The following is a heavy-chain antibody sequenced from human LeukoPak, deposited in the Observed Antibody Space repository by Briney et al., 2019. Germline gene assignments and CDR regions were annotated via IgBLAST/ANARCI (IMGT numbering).Heavy chain of an antibody. J-gene: IGHJ5*02. CDR1: GDSISSYY. CDR3: ARGRAWLDP. V-gene: IGHV4-59*01. Sequence: SETLSLTCTVSGDSISSYYWSWIRQPPGKGLEWIGYIYYSGSTNYSPSLKSRVTISVDTSKNQFSLKLSSVTSADTAVYYCARGRAWLDPWGQGSLVTVSS. CDR2: IYYSGST.